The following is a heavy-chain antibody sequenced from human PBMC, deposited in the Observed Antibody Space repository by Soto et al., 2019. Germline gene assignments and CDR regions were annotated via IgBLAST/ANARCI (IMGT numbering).Heavy chain of an antibody. Sequence: EVQLLESGGGLVQPGGSLRLSCAASGFTFSSHGMSWVRQAPGKGLEWVSGITGSGGSAYYADSGKGRFTISRDNSKNTLYLQMNSLRAEDTAVDYCAKDRKQWRDFESWGQGTLVTVSS. J-gene: IGHJ4*02. D-gene: IGHD6-19*01. CDR3: AKDRKQWRDFES. V-gene: IGHV3-23*01. CDR2: ITGSGGSA. CDR1: GFTFSSHG.